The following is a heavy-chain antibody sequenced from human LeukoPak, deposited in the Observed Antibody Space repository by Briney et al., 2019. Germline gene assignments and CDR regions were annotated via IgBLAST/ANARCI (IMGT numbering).Heavy chain of an antibody. CDR1: GFTFSSYA. V-gene: IGHV3-23*01. Sequence: PGGSLRLSCAASGFTFSSYAMSWVRQAPGQGLEWVSAISGSGGSTYYADSVKGRFTISRDNSKNTLYLQMNSLRAEDTAVYYCANPPGYYYYMDVWGKGTTVTVSS. D-gene: IGHD3-10*01. CDR3: ANPPGYYYYMDV. CDR2: ISGSGGST. J-gene: IGHJ6*03.